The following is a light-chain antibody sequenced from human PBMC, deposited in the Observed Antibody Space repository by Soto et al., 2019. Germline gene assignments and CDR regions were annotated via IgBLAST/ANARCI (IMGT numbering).Light chain of an antibody. CDR2: DAS. CDR1: QSVSSY. CDR3: QQRSNWPWT. Sequence: EIVLTQSPATLSLSPGERATLSCRASQSVSSYLAWYQQKPGQAPRLLIYDASNRATGIPARFSGSGSGTDFTLTISSLEPEDFAVYYCQQRSNWPWTFGQGTKVAIQ. V-gene: IGKV3-11*01. J-gene: IGKJ1*01.